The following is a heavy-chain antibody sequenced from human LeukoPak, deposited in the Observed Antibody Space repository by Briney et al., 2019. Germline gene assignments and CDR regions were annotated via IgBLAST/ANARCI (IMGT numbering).Heavy chain of an antibody. CDR1: GGSISSGSYY. J-gene: IGHJ5*02. Sequence: SETLSLTCTVSGGSISSGSYYWSWIRQPAGKGLEWIGRIYTSGSTNYNPSLKSRVTISVDTSKNQFSLKLSSVTAADTAVYYCASYLSNDANWFDPWGQGTLVTVSS. V-gene: IGHV4-61*02. D-gene: IGHD1-1*01. CDR3: ASYLSNDANWFDP. CDR2: IYTSGST.